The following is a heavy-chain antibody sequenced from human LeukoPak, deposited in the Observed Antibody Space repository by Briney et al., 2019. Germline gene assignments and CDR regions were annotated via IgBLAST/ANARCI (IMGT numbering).Heavy chain of an antibody. CDR1: GGSFSGYH. J-gene: IGHJ4*02. CDR3: ARAAYYYDSSGYY. Sequence: SETLSLTCAVYGGSFSGYHWSWIRQPPGKGLEWIGEINHSGSTNYNPSLKSRVTISADTSKSQFSLELSSVTAADTAMYYCARAAYYYDSSGYYWGQGTLVTVSS. V-gene: IGHV4-34*01. CDR2: INHSGST. D-gene: IGHD3-22*01.